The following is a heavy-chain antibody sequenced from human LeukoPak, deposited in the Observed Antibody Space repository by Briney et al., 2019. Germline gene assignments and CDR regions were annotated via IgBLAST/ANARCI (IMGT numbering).Heavy chain of an antibody. CDR1: GFTFNNYA. CDR2: IWYNGSNK. CDR3: AKEGTVTPIDY. D-gene: IGHD4-23*01. J-gene: IGHJ4*02. Sequence: PGRSLRLSCAASGFTFNNYAMHWVRQAPGKGLEWVAVIWYNGSNKYYADSVKGRLTISRDNSKNTLYLQMNSLRVEDTAEYYCAKEGTVTPIDYWGQGTLVTVSS. V-gene: IGHV3-33*06.